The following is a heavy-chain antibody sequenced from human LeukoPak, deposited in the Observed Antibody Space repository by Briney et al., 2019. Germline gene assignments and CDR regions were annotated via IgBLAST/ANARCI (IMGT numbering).Heavy chain of an antibody. CDR3: ARDDYGDLFDY. J-gene: IGHJ4*02. CDR1: GFTFSSYW. Sequence: GGSLRLSCAASGFTFSSYWMSWVRQAPGKGLEWVSSISDSSDYIYYADSVKGRFTISRDNAKNSLYLQMNSLRAEDTAVYYCARDDYGDLFDYWGQGILVTVSS. CDR2: ISDSSDYI. D-gene: IGHD4-17*01. V-gene: IGHV3-21*01.